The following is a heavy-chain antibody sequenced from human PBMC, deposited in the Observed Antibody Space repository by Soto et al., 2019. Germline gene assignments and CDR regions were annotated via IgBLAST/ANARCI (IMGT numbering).Heavy chain of an antibody. CDR3: ARAGYKNTPYYYYGMDV. CDR2: IIPIFGTA. CDR1: GGTFSSYA. Sequence: SVKVSCKASGGTFSSYAISWVRQAPGQGLEWMGGIIPIFGTANYAQKFQGRVTITADESTSTAYMELSSLRSEDTAVYYCARAGYKNTPYYYYGMDVWGQGTTVTVYS. J-gene: IGHJ6*02. V-gene: IGHV1-69*13. D-gene: IGHD1-20*01.